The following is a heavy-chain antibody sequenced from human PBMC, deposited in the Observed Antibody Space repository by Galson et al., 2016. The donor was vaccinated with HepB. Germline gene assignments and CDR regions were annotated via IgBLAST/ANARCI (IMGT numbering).Heavy chain of an antibody. V-gene: IGHV3-33*01. CDR3: ARDGAGDDNSGYTSDN. D-gene: IGHD3-22*01. Sequence: SLRLSCAASGFKFSSYGMHWVRQAPGKGLEWVAVIWFDGSEPYYADSVKGRFTISRDNSKNTLFLQMNNLRGEDTAAYYCARDGAGDDNSGYTSDNWGQGTLVTVSS. CDR2: IWFDGSEP. J-gene: IGHJ4*02. CDR1: GFKFSSYG.